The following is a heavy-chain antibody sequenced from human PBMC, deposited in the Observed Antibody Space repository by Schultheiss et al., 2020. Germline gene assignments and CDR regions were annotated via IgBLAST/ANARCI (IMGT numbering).Heavy chain of an antibody. CDR2: INWNGGST. Sequence: GGSLRLSCAASGFTFSSYAMHWVRQAPGKGLEWVSGINWNGGSTGYADSVKGRFTISRDNAKNSLYLQMNSLRAEDTAVYYCARGSNRYYFDYWGQGTLVTVSS. CDR3: ARGSNRYYFDY. J-gene: IGHJ4*02. V-gene: IGHV3-20*04. CDR1: GFTFSSYA. D-gene: IGHD4-11*01.